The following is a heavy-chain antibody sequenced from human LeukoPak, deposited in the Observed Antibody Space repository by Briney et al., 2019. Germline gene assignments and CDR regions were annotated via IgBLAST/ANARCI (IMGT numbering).Heavy chain of an antibody. Sequence: SQTLSLTPTVSGVALSSFYCSWVRQPAGKGVEWFGRIYTSGSTNYNPSLKSRVTMSVDTSKNQFPLKLSSVTAADTAVYYCARASEYYYYMYVWGKGTTVTVSS. CDR2: IYTSGST. V-gene: IGHV4-4*07. J-gene: IGHJ6*03. CDR1: GVALSSFY. CDR3: ARASEYYYYMYV.